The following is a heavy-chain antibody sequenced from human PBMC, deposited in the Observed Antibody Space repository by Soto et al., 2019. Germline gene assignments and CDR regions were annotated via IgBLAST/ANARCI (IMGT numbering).Heavy chain of an antibody. CDR3: ARLVSSSSGWHYHYDGMDV. V-gene: IGHV5-51*01. J-gene: IGHJ6*02. Sequence: PGESLKISCKGSGYSFTSYWIGWVRQMPGKGLEWMGIINPGDSDTSYSPSVPGEVTTSADKDISTDDLQWSSLKASDTAMYYCARLVSSSSGWHYHYDGMDVWGQGTTVTVSS. D-gene: IGHD6-6*01. CDR2: INPGDSDT. CDR1: GYSFTSYW.